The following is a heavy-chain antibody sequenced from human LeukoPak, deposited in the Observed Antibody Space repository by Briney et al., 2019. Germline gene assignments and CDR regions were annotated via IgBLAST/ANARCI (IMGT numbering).Heavy chain of an antibody. V-gene: IGHV4-59*06. CDR2: IYYSGST. CDR3: ARGSSTTVVPDY. J-gene: IGHJ4*02. Sequence: SETLSLTCTVSGGSISSYYWSWIRQPPGKGLEWIGYIYYSGSTYYNPSLKSRVTISVDTSKNQFSLKLSSVTAADTAVYYCARGSSTTVVPDYWGQGTLVTVSS. D-gene: IGHD4-23*01. CDR1: GGSISSYY.